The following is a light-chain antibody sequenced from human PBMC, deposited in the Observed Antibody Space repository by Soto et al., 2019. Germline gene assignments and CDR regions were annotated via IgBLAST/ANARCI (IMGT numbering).Light chain of an antibody. CDR3: QQYGNSPT. Sequence: EIVLTQSPDTLSLSPGERAILSCRASQTVTSNYLAWYQQKPGQAPRLLIYGASSRSTGVPGRFSGSGSGTDFTLTISRLEPGDFAMYFCQQYGNSPTFGQGTKLEIK. J-gene: IGKJ2*01. CDR2: GAS. V-gene: IGKV3-20*01. CDR1: QTVTSNY.